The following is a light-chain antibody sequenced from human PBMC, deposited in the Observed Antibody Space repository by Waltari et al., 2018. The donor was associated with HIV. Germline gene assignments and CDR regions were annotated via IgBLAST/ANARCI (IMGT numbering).Light chain of an antibody. J-gene: IGKJ1*01. CDR3: QQYDDWPRT. CDR2: AAS. Sequence: EVVLIQSQATLFVSPGERAALACRVSQNVSRHLAWYQQKPGQPPRLLIYAASTRASGVPVRISGTASGTEFTLTISSLQSEDCAVYYCQQYDDWPRTFGQGTRVEIK. V-gene: IGKV3-15*01. CDR1: QNVSRH.